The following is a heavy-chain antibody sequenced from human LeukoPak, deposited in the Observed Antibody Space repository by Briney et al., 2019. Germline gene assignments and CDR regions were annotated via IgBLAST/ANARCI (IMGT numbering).Heavy chain of an antibody. D-gene: IGHD2-2*01. Sequence: TSQTLSLTCAVSGGSISSGGYSWSWIRQPPGKGLEWIGYIYHSGSTYYNPSLKSRVTISVDRSKNQFSLKLSSVTAADTGVYYCARGGYCSGSTCSSSNWFDPWGQGTLVTVSS. CDR1: GGSISSGGYS. J-gene: IGHJ5*02. V-gene: IGHV4-30-2*01. CDR2: IYHSGST. CDR3: ARGGYCSGSTCSSSNWFDP.